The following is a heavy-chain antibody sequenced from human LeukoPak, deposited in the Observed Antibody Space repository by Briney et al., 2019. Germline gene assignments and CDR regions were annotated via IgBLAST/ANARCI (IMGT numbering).Heavy chain of an antibody. D-gene: IGHD5-18*01. Sequence: GGSLRLSCAASGFTFSTHGMHWVRQAPGKGLEWVAFIRYDGINKYYADSVKGRFTISRDSFKNTLYLQMNSLRPEDTAVYYCARGKYVDTSDYWGQGTLVTVSS. CDR2: IRYDGINK. CDR1: GFTFSTHG. CDR3: ARGKYVDTSDY. V-gene: IGHV3-30*02. J-gene: IGHJ4*02.